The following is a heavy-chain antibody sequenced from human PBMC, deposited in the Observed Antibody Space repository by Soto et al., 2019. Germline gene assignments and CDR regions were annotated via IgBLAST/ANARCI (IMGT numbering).Heavy chain of an antibody. CDR2: IYHGGST. CDR1: DGSISGGGCS. Sequence: PSETLCLTSAVSDGSISGGGCSWSWIRQPPGKGLEWIGYIYHGGSTYYNPSLKSRVTISVDRSKNQFSLKLSSVTAADTAVYYCARDPGRWGQGTLVTVSS. CDR3: ARDPGR. V-gene: IGHV4-30-2*01. J-gene: IGHJ4*02.